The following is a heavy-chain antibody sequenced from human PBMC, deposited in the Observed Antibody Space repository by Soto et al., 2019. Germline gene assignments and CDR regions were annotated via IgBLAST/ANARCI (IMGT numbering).Heavy chain of an antibody. CDR1: GGSVSSGGYS. J-gene: IGHJ4*02. D-gene: IGHD3-16*01. Sequence: QLQLQESGSGLVKPSQTLSLTCAVSGGSVSSGGYSWTWIRQPPEKGLEWIGYIYDSGSTYYNPSLNSRVTISLDRPKNHFSLELSSVTAADTAVYFCARYGGSGTYFFDYWGQGSLVTVSS. V-gene: IGHV4-30-2*01. CDR3: ARYGGSGTYFFDY. CDR2: IYDSGST.